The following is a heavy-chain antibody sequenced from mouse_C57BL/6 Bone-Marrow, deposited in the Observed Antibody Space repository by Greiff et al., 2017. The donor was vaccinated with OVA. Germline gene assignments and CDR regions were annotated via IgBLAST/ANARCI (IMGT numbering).Heavy chain of an antibody. V-gene: IGHV1-42*01. D-gene: IGHD2-4*01. CDR3: ARYIPYYDYDY. Sequence: EVKLVESGPELVKPGASVKISCKASGYSFTGYYMNWVKQSPEKSLEWIGEINPSTGGTTYNQKFKAKATLTVDKSSSTAYMQLKSLTSEDSAVYYCARYIPYYDYDYWGQGTTLTVSS. CDR2: INPSTGGT. J-gene: IGHJ2*01. CDR1: GYSFTGYY.